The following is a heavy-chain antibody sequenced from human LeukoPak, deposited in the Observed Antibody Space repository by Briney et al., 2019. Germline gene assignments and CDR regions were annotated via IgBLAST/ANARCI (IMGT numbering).Heavy chain of an antibody. Sequence: GGSLRLSCAASGFTFSDYYMSWIRQAPGKGLEWVSYMSSSGNTIYYADSVKGRFTISRDNAKNSLYLQMNSLRAEDTAVYYCARDRSGYYYESYAFDIWGQGTMVTVSS. J-gene: IGHJ3*02. CDR2: MSSSGNTI. V-gene: IGHV3-11*04. CDR1: GFTFSDYY. D-gene: IGHD3-22*01. CDR3: ARDRSGYYYESYAFDI.